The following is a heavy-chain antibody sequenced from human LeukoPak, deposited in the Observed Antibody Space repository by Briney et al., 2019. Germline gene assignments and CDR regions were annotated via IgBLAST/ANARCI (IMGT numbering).Heavy chain of an antibody. D-gene: IGHD2-2*01. V-gene: IGHV4-59*01. CDR3: VVRHFSSAKYYFDY. Sequence: SETLSLTCAVSGDSISTYYWTWIRQPPGKGLEWIGDIYYSGSTNYNPSLKSRVTMSVDTSKNQFSLNLRSVTAADTALYYCVVRHFSSAKYYFDYWGQGTLVTVSS. CDR1: GDSISTYY. CDR2: IYYSGST. J-gene: IGHJ4*02.